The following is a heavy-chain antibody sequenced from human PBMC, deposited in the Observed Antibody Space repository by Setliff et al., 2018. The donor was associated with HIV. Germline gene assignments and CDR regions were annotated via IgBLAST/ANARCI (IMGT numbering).Heavy chain of an antibody. CDR2: IIPIFGTA. CDR3: ASDSRAARFEELEDHYYYFMDV. J-gene: IGHJ6*03. Sequence: SVKVSCKASGGPFTSAFNWVRQVPGQGLEWMGGIIPIFGTANYAQNFGGRVTITADQSTTTSYLQLNSLRFEDTAIYYCASDSRAARFEELEDHYYYFMDVWGKGTTVTVSS. D-gene: IGHD3-10*01. CDR1: GGPFTSA. V-gene: IGHV1-69*13.